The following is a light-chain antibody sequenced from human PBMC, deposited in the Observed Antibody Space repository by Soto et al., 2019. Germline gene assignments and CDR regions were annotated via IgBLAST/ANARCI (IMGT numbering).Light chain of an antibody. CDR1: QGIRND. Sequence: DIQMTQSPSSLSASVGDRVTITCRASQGIRNDLLGWYQQKPGKAPKCLNDVASNLQSGVTSRFRGSGSGTGFTLKISSLQPEDFATCYCLQHDTYPLTFGQGTKVEI. V-gene: IGKV1-17*01. CDR2: VAS. CDR3: LQHDTYPLT. J-gene: IGKJ1*01.